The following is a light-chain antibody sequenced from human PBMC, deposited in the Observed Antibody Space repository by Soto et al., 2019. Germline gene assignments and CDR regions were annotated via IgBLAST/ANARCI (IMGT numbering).Light chain of an antibody. Sequence: NVLTQSPGPLSLSPGERATLSCRASQSVTNSFFAWYQQKPGQAPRLVIYGISSRTTGIPDRFSGSGSGTDFTLTIRRLEPEDFVVYYCQQYSSLPLTFGQGTKVEVE. CDR3: QQYSSLPLT. V-gene: IGKV3-20*01. J-gene: IGKJ2*01. CDR2: GIS. CDR1: QSVTNSF.